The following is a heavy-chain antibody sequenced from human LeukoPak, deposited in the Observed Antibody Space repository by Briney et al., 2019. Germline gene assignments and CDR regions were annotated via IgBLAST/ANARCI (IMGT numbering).Heavy chain of an antibody. CDR3: ALRYFDRDY. CDR1: GGSISSSNYY. D-gene: IGHD3-9*01. V-gene: IGHV4-39*01. J-gene: IGHJ4*02. CDR2: IYYSGST. Sequence: SETLSLTCTVSGGSISSSNYYWVWIRPPPGKGLKWVGSIYYSGSTYYNPSLKSRVTISVDTSKNQFSLKLSSVTAADTAVYYCALRYFDRDYWGQGTLVTVSS.